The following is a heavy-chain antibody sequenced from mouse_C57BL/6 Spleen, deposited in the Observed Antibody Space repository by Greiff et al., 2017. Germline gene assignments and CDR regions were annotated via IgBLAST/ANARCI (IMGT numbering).Heavy chain of an antibody. V-gene: IGHV1-50*01. CDR1: GYTFTSYW. D-gene: IGHD2-14*01. CDR2: IDPSDSCT. J-gene: IGHJ2*01. CDR3: ARSGVRRPFDY. Sequence: QVQLQQPGAELVKPGASVKLSCKASGYTFTSYWMQWVKQRPGQGLEWIGEIDPSDSCTNYNQKFKGKDTLTVDPSSSTAYMQLSSLTSEDYAVDYCARSGVRRPFDYWGQGTTLTVSS.